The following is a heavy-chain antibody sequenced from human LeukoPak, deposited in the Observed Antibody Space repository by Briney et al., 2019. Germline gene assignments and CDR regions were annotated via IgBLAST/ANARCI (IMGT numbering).Heavy chain of an antibody. CDR1: GYTLTELS. D-gene: IGHD4-17*01. V-gene: IGHV1-24*01. CDR2: FDPEDGET. Sequence: ASVKVSCKVSGYTLTELSMHWVRQAPGKGLEWKGGFDPEDGETIYAQKFQGRVTMTEDTSTDTAYMELSSLRSEDTAVYYCATVLTTVTRFDYWGQGTLVTVSS. J-gene: IGHJ4*02. CDR3: ATVLTTVTRFDY.